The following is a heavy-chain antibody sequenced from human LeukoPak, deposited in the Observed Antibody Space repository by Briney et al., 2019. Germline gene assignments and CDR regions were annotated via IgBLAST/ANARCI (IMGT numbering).Heavy chain of an antibody. J-gene: IGHJ5*02. CDR1: GGSFSGYH. Sequence: SETLSLTCAVYGGSFSGYHWSWIRHPPEKGLEWIGEINHSGSTNYTPPLKSRVTISVHTSKNQFSLKLSSVTAADTAVYYCARGLKTARYKGWLDPWGQGTLDTVSS. D-gene: IGHD6-6*01. CDR2: INHSGST. CDR3: ARGLKTARYKGWLDP. V-gene: IGHV4-34*01.